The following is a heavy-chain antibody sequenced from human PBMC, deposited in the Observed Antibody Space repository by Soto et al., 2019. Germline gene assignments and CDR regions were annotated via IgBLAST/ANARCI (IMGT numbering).Heavy chain of an antibody. Sequence: QVQLVESGWALVRPGGSLRLSCNVSGFTFGNYYMSWIRQAPGKGLESISYLSSRGVTIYYADSVKGRFTISRDNAKNSLFLQMDSLRAEDTAVYYCARVTASGWFVNGRDYFDHWGQGTLVTVSS. J-gene: IGHJ4*02. CDR2: LSSRGVTI. D-gene: IGHD6-19*01. CDR1: GFTFGNYY. CDR3: ARVTASGWFVNGRDYFDH. V-gene: IGHV3-11*01.